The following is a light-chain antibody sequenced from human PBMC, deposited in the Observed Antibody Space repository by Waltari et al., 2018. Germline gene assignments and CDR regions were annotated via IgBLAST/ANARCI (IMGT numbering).Light chain of an antibody. Sequence: AIRMTQSPSSFSASTGDRVTITCRASQGISGYLAWYQQKPGKALKLLIYAASTLQSGVPSRFSGSGSGTDFTLTISCLQSEDFATYYCQQYYSYPLTFGGGTKVEIK. CDR1: QGISGY. V-gene: IGKV1-8*01. CDR3: QQYYSYPLT. CDR2: AAS. J-gene: IGKJ4*01.